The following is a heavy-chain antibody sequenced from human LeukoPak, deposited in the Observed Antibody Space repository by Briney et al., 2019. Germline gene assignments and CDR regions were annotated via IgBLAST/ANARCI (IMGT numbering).Heavy chain of an antibody. CDR1: GFTFSDHY. D-gene: IGHD2/OR15-2a*01. Sequence: LGGSLRLSCAASGFTFSDHYMDWVRQAPGKGLEWVGRTRNKANSYITEYAASVKGRFTISRDDSKNSLYLQMNSLKTEDTAVYYCTRLSSLIGVDPWGQGTLVTVSS. CDR3: TRLSSLIGVDP. CDR2: TRNKANSYIT. J-gene: IGHJ5*02. V-gene: IGHV3-72*01.